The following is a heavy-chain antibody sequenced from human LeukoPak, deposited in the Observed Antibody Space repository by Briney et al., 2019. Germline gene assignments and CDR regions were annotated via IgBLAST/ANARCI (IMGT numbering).Heavy chain of an antibody. D-gene: IGHD6-13*01. J-gene: IGHJ6*02. CDR3: SRQYPPYSTYYYYGLDV. CDR2: INPSSVGT. CDR1: GYTFTGYY. V-gene: IGHV1-2*02. Sequence: GASVKVSCRASGYTFTGYYMHWVRQALGGGLERMGWINPSSVGTTYAPKFQGRLTITSHTPLRTAYMQPSRLRSDDSALYYSSRQYPPYSTYYYYGLDVWGQGTTVTVSS.